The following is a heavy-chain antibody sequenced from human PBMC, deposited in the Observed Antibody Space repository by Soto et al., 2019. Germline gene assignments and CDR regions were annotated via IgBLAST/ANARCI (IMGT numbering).Heavy chain of an antibody. Sequence: EVQLLESGGGLVQPGGSLRLSCAASGFTFSSYAMSWVRQAPGKGLEWVSAISGSGGSTYYADSVKGRFTISRYNSKNTLYLQMNSLRAEDTAVYYCAKEVQLSKDYYCYAMYVWGQGTTVTASS. D-gene: IGHD5-18*01. J-gene: IGHJ6*02. CDR3: AKEVQLSKDYYCYAMYV. V-gene: IGHV3-23*01. CDR1: GFTFSSYA. CDR2: ISGSGGST.